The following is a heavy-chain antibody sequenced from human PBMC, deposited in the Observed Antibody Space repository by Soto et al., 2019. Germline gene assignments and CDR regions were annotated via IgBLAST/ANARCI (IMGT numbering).Heavy chain of an antibody. J-gene: IGHJ6*01. CDR3: AREQWSCACLWDCYYYGMDG. Sequence: ASVKVSCKASGYTFTSYDINWVRQATGHGLGRMGWMNPNSGNTGYAQKFQGRGTMTRNTSISTAYMELSSLRSEDTAVYYCAREQWSCACLWDCYYYGMDGRGRGTTATVAS. CDR2: MNPNSGNT. CDR1: GYTFTSYD. V-gene: IGHV1-8*01. D-gene: IGHD3-16*01.